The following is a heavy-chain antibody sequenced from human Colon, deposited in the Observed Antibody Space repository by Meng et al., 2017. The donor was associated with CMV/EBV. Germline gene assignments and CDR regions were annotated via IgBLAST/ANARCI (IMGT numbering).Heavy chain of an antibody. CDR2: IYPQNGGT. J-gene: IGHJ4*02. CDR3: IKEDWYIDF. D-gene: IGHD2-21*01. CDR1: GYTFTAKH. Sequence: QVKLIQYGTEVKKPGASVKVSCKTSGYTFTAKHLHWVRHAPGQGLEWMGWIYPQNGGTYFAQKFQGRVTMTSDTSISTAYMELSSLTSDDTAIYYCIKEDWYIDFWGQGTLVTVSS. V-gene: IGHV1-2*02.